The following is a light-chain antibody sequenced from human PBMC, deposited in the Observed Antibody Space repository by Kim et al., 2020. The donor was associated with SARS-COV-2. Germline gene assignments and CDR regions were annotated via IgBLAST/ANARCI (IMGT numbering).Light chain of an antibody. V-gene: IGLV1-40*01. J-gene: IGLJ3*02. CDR2: ATD. Sequence: QRVTSACTGRSSNIGANYDVQWYQHLPGTVPKLLIFATDSRPPGIPDRFTGYKSGTSATLAITGLQVEDGADYYCQSYDRSLSGPVFGGGTQLTVL. CDR3: QSYDRSLSGPV. CDR1: SSNIGANYD.